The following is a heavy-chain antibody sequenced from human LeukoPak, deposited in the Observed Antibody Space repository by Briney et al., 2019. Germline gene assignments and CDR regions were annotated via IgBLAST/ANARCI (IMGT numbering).Heavy chain of an antibody. CDR3: AKFSDYYGSGSPIDY. CDR2: IYYSGST. Sequence: SETLSLTCTVSGGSISNKYWSWIRQPPGKGLEWIGYIYYSGSTYYNPSLKSRVTISVDTSKNQFSLKLSSVTAADTAVYYCAKFSDYYGSGSPIDYWGQGTLVTVSS. V-gene: IGHV4-59*12. CDR1: GGSISNKY. J-gene: IGHJ4*02. D-gene: IGHD3-10*01.